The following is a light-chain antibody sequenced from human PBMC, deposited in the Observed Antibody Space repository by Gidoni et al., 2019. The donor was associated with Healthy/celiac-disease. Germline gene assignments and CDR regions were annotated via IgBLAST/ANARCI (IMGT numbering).Light chain of an antibody. Sequence: DIVMTQSPDSLAVCLDERATLNCKSSQSVLYSSNNKNYLAWYQQKPGQPPKLLIYWASTRESGVPDRFSGSGSGTDFTLTISSLQAEDVAVYYCQQYYSTPLTFGGGTKVEIK. CDR2: WAS. CDR1: QSVLYSSNNKNY. V-gene: IGKV4-1*01. J-gene: IGKJ4*01. CDR3: QQYYSTPLT.